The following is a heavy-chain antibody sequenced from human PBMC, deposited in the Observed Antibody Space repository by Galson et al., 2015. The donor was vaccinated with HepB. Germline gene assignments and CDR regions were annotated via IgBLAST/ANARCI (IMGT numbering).Heavy chain of an antibody. CDR3: TTFQPPDSVSPLGMDV. CDR1: GFTFSSYA. Sequence: SLRLSCAASGFTFSSYAMHWVRQAPGKGLEWVAGISWNSGSIGYADSVKGRFTISRDNAKNSLYLQMNSLRAEDTALYYCTTFQPPDSVSPLGMDVWGQGTTVTVSS. D-gene: IGHD1-14*01. V-gene: IGHV3-9*01. CDR2: ISWNSGSI. J-gene: IGHJ6*02.